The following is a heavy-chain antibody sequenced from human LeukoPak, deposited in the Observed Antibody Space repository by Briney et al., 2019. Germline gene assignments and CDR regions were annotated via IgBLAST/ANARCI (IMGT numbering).Heavy chain of an antibody. CDR2: IIPIFGTA. D-gene: IGHD5-18*01. CDR1: CVTFHSNA. J-gene: IGHJ4*02. V-gene: IGHV1-69*13. Sequence: SVKVSLKASCVTFHSNANSLVRQAPGQGLEWMGGIIPIFGTANYAQKFQGRVTITADESTSTAYMELSSLRSEDTAVYYCARAVGNTAIAGEPIYDGGQGPLVTVSS. CDR3: ARAVGNTAIAGEPIYD.